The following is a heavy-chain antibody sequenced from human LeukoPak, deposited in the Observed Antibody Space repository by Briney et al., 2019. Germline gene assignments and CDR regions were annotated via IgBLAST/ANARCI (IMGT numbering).Heavy chain of an antibody. J-gene: IGHJ4*02. V-gene: IGHV4-61*02. D-gene: IGHD6-13*01. CDR2: IYTSGST. CDR1: GGSISSGSYY. CDR3: ATGSSWYVDY. Sequence: SQTLSLTCTVSGGSISSGSYYWSWIRQPAGEGLEWIGRIYTSGSTNYNPSLKSRVTISVDTSKNQFSLKLSSVTAADTAVYYCATGSSWYVDYWGQGTLVTVSS.